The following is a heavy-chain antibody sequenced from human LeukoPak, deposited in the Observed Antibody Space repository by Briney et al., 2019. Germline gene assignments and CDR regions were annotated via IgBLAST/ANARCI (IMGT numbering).Heavy chain of an antibody. CDR1: GFTFSSYW. CDR2: IKYDGSKK. Sequence: PGGSLRLSCAASGFTFSSYWMSWVRQAPGQGLEWVAIIKYDGSKKYYVDSVKGRFSISTDNAQNSLYLQMNSLRAEDTAVCYCARDLNIEVVPDVSNYDAFDIWGQGTMVTVSS. V-gene: IGHV3-7*01. D-gene: IGHD2-2*01. J-gene: IGHJ3*02. CDR3: ARDLNIEVVPDVSNYDAFDI.